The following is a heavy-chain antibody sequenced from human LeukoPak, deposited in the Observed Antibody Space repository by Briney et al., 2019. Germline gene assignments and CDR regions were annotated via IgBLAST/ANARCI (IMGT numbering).Heavy chain of an antibody. CDR3: ARFPRRLGSGSDY. V-gene: IGHV4-34*01. D-gene: IGHD3-16*01. J-gene: IGHJ4*02. CDR2: INHSGST. Sequence: PSETLSLTCAVYGGSFSGYYWSWIRQPPGKGLEWIGEINHSGSTNYNPSLKSRVTISVDTSKNQFSLKLSSVTAADTAVYYCARFPRRLGSGSDYWGQGTLVTVSS. CDR1: GGSFSGYY.